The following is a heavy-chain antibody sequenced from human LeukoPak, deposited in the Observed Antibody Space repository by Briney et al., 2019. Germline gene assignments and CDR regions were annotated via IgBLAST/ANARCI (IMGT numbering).Heavy chain of an antibody. CDR3: ARSEYDFWSGYQNWFDP. V-gene: IGHV4-59*01. Sequence: SETLSLTCTVSGGSISSYYWSWIRQPPGKGLEWIGYIYYSGSTNYNPSLKSRVAISVDTSKNQFSLKLSSVTAADTAVYYCARSEYDFWSGYQNWFDPWGQGTLVTVSS. CDR2: IYYSGST. D-gene: IGHD3-3*01. J-gene: IGHJ5*02. CDR1: GGSISSYY.